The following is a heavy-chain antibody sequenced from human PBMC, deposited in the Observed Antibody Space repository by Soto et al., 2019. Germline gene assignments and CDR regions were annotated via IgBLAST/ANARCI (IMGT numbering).Heavy chain of an antibody. CDR3: AKGTRITIFGVVISYDAFDI. Sequence: PVGSLRLSCAASGFTFSSYGMHWVRQAPGKGLEWVAVISYDGSNKYYADSVKGRFTISRDNSKNTLYLQMNSLRAEDTAVYYCAKGTRITIFGVVISYDAFDIWGQGTMVTVSS. CDR1: GFTFSSYG. CDR2: ISYDGSNK. D-gene: IGHD3-3*01. J-gene: IGHJ3*02. V-gene: IGHV3-30*18.